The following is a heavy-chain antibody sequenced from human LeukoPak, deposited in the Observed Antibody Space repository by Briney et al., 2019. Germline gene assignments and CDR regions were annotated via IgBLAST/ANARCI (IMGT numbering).Heavy chain of an antibody. D-gene: IGHD1-26*01. V-gene: IGHV3-21*01. J-gene: IGHJ3*02. CDR3: ARDQGAPYSGSYYDAFDI. CDR2: ISSSSSYI. CDR1: GFTFSSYS. Sequence: GGSLRLSCAASGFTFSSYSMNWVRQAPGKGLEWVSSISSSSSYIYYADSVKGRFTTSRDNAKNSLYLQMNSLRAEDTAVYYCARDQGAPYSGSYYDAFDIWGQGTMVTVSS.